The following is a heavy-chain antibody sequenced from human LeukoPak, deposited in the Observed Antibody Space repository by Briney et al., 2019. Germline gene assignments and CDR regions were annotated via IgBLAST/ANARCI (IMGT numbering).Heavy chain of an antibody. J-gene: IGHJ6*02. V-gene: IGHV4-59*08. Sequence: SETLSLTCPVSGGSISSYFWSSLRQPPGKGLEWIGYIYYSGSTNYNPSLKSRVTISVDTSKNQFSLKLSSVTAADTAVYYCARLPVSGGPYGMDVWGQGTTVTVSS. CDR2: IYYSGST. CDR3: ARLPVSGGPYGMDV. CDR1: GGSISSYF. D-gene: IGHD3-16*01.